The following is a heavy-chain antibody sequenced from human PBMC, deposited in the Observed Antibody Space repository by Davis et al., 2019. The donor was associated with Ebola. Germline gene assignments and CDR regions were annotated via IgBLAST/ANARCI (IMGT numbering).Heavy chain of an antibody. D-gene: IGHD6-19*01. J-gene: IGHJ4*02. V-gene: IGHV4-39*07. CDR3: ARGWDSSGWKD. CDR1: GGSINSSSDY. Sequence: SETLSLTCTVSGGSINSSSDYWGWIRQPPGKGLEWIGSMYYSGSTYYNPSLKSRVTISADSSKNQFSLKLSSVTAADTAVYYCARGWDSSGWKDWGQGTLVTVSS. CDR2: MYYSGST.